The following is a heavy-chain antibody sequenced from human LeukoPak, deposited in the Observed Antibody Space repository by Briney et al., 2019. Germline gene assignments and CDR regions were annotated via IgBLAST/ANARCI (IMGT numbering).Heavy chain of an antibody. CDR3: ARSTSHSSLSSSYFDY. Sequence: SQTLSLTCAVSGGSISSGGYSWSWIRQPPGKGLEWIGYIYHSGSTYYNPSLKSRVTISVDRSKNQFSLKLSSVTAADTAVYYCARSTSHSSLSSSYFDYWGQGTLVTVSS. V-gene: IGHV4-30-2*01. CDR1: GGSISSGGYS. D-gene: IGHD2-2*01. CDR2: IYHSGST. J-gene: IGHJ4*02.